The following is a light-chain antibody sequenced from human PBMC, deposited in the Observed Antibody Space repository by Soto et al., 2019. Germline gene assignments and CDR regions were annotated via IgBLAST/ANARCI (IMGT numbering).Light chain of an antibody. V-gene: IGKV1-39*01. CDR1: RTINTY. Sequence: DVRMTQSPSSLSASVGDTITITCRASRTINTYLNWFQQKPGEPPRLLIYGASTLHDGVPSRFSGSGSGADFTLTISGLQAEDFATYYCLQDHDYQWTFGQGTKLEIK. J-gene: IGKJ2*02. CDR2: GAS. CDR3: LQDHDYQWT.